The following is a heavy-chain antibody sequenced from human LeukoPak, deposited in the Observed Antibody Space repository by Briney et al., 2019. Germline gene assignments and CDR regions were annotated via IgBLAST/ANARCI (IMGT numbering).Heavy chain of an antibody. V-gene: IGHV3-48*03. Sequence: GGSLRLSCAASGLSFSNAWMSWVRQAPGKGLEWMSYISVNGGAMHYADSVRGRFTTSRDDAKNSLYLHMNSLRVEDTAIYYCARKTDRLGAVGRDRYFDLWGRGTLITVSS. J-gene: IGHJ2*01. CDR2: ISVNGGAM. D-gene: IGHD6-13*01. CDR3: ARKTDRLGAVGRDRYFDL. CDR1: GLSFSNAW.